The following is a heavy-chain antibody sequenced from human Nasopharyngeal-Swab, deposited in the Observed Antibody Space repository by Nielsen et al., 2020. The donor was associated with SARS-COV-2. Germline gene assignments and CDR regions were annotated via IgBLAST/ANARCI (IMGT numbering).Heavy chain of an antibody. CDR2: ISSSSSYI. V-gene: IGHV3-21*01. J-gene: IGHJ4*02. CDR3: ARERGSSWYYFDY. D-gene: IGHD6-13*01. Sequence: WIRQPPGKGLEWVSSISSSSSYIYYADSVKGRFTISRDNAKNSLYLQMNSLRAEDTAVYYCARERGSSWYYFDYWSQGTLVTVSS.